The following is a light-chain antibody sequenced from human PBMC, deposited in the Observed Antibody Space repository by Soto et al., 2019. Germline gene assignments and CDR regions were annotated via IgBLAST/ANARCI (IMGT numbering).Light chain of an antibody. V-gene: IGKV4-1*01. CDR3: QQYYTTPHT. CDR2: WAS. Sequence: DIVMTQSPDSLAVSLGETATINCKSSQSVLYSSNNKNYLTWYQHKPGQPPKLLIYWASTRESGVPDRFSGSGSGTDFTLTISSLQAEDVAVYYCQQYYTTPHTFGLGTKLEIK. J-gene: IGKJ2*01. CDR1: QSVLYSSNNKNY.